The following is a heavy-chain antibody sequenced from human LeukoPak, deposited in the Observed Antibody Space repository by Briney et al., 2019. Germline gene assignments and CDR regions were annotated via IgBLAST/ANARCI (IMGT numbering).Heavy chain of an antibody. CDR1: GYSFIGHY. CDR2: INPYSGDT. J-gene: IGHJ4*02. D-gene: IGHD1-1*01. Sequence: ASVKVSCKASGYSFIGHYMHWVRQAPGQGLEWMGWINPYSGDTNYAQKFQVRVTMTRDTSINTVYMEVTRLTSDDTAVYYCAKARDRYNWNDENPDYWGQGTLVTVSS. V-gene: IGHV1-2*02. CDR3: AKARDRYNWNDENPDY.